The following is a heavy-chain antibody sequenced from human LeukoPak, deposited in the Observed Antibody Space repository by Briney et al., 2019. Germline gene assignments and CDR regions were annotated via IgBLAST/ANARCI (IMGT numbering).Heavy chain of an antibody. CDR2: INPNSGGT. D-gene: IGHD2-15*01. V-gene: IGHV1-2*02. J-gene: IGHJ3*02. CDR3: ARDRTYCSGSSCSPDAFDI. Sequence: ASVKVSCKASGYTFTGYYMHWVRQAPGQGLEWMGWINPNSGGTNYAQKFQGRVTMTRDTSISTAYMELSRLRSDDTAVYYCARDRTYCSGSSCSPDAFDIWGQGTMVTVSS. CDR1: GYTFTGYY.